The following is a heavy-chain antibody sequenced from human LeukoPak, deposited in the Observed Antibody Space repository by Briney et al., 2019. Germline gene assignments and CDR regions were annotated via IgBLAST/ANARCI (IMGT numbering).Heavy chain of an antibody. D-gene: IGHD2-2*01. Sequence: ASETLSLTCTVSGGSISDYYWSWIRQPAGKGLEWIGRIYTSGSTNYNPSLKSRVTMSVDTTKNQVSLKLTSVTAADTAVYYCARGTYCSGTTCYYYYYYMDVWGKGTTVTVSS. J-gene: IGHJ6*03. V-gene: IGHV4-4*07. CDR1: GGSISDYY. CDR2: IYTSGST. CDR3: ARGTYCSGTTCYYYYYYMDV.